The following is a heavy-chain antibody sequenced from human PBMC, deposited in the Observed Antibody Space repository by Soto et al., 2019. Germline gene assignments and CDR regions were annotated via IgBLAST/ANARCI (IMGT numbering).Heavy chain of an antibody. CDR2: ISGSGGNT. CDR3: AKDRPVLVPAAMQGAWYNWFDP. V-gene: IGHV3-23*01. Sequence: GGSLRLSCVASGFTFSNYALSWVRQAPGKGLEWVSAISGSGGNTYYADSVKARFTFSRDNSKNTLYLQMNSLRAEDTAVYYCAKDRPVLVPAAMQGAWYNWFDPWGQGTLVTVSS. D-gene: IGHD2-2*01. J-gene: IGHJ5*02. CDR1: GFTFSNYA.